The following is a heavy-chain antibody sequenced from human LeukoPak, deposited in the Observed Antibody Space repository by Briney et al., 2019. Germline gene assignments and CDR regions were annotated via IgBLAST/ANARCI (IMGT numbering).Heavy chain of an antibody. J-gene: IGHJ4*02. CDR2: INPHSGGT. CDR3: AGVGDGYNSYYFDY. V-gene: IGHV1-2*02. D-gene: IGHD5-24*01. CDR1: GYTFTGYY. Sequence: ASVKVSCKASGYTFTGYYMHWVRQAPGQGLEWMGWINPHSGGTNYSQKFQGRVTMTRDTSISTAYMELDSLGSEDTAVYYCAGVGDGYNSYYFDYWGQGTLVTVSS.